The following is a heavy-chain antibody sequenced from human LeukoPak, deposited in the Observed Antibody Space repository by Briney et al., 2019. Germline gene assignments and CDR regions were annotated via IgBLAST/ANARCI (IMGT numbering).Heavy chain of an antibody. V-gene: IGHV3-30*18. CDR3: AKDSYAY. D-gene: IGHD2-8*01. CDR1: GFTFSSYG. J-gene: IGHJ4*02. Sequence: GGSLRLSCAASGFTFSSYGMHWVRQAPGKGLEWVAVISYDGSNKYYADSVKGRFTISRDNSKNTLYLQMNSLRAEDTAVYYCAKDSYAYWGQGTLVTVSS. CDR2: ISYDGSNK.